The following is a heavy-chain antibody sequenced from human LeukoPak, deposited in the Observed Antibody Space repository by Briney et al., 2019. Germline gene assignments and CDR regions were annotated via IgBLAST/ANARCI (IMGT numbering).Heavy chain of an antibody. CDR3: ARDHRLPHIVVVTAIPYDYYYGMDV. CDR1: GGSISSYY. J-gene: IGHJ6*02. D-gene: IGHD2-21*02. CDR2: INHSGST. V-gene: IGHV4-34*01. Sequence: SSETLSLTCTVSGGSISSYYWSWIRQPPGKGLEWIGEINHSGSTNYNPSLKSRVTISVDTSKNQFSLKLSSVTAADTAVYYCARDHRLPHIVVVTAIPYDYYYGMDVWGQGTTVTVSS.